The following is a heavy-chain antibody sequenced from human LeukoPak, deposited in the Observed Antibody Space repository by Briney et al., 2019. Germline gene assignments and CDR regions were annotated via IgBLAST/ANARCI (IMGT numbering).Heavy chain of an antibody. CDR3: ARTASSGYYYYYYYMDV. Sequence: SETLSLTCTVSGGSISSYYWTWIRQPAGKGLEWIGRIFTIGSTNYNPSLKSRVTMSVDTSKNQSSLKLSSVTAADTAVYYCARTASSGYYYYYYYMDVWGKGTTVTISS. J-gene: IGHJ6*03. V-gene: IGHV4-4*07. CDR1: GGSISSYY. D-gene: IGHD3-22*01. CDR2: IFTIGST.